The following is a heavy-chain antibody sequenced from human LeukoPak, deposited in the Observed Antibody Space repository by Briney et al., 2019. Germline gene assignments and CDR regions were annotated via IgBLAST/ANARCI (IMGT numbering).Heavy chain of an antibody. V-gene: IGHV4-39*07. CDR3: ARDGDSDQYYFDQ. CDR2: IYYSGST. J-gene: IGHJ4*02. Sequence: SETLSLTCTVSGGSISSSSYYWGWIRQPPGKGLEWIGSIYYSGSTYYNPSLKSRVTISVDKSKNQVSLKLNSVTAADTAMYYCARDGDSDQYYFDQWGQGTLVTVSS. D-gene: IGHD3-10*01. CDR1: GGSISSSSYY.